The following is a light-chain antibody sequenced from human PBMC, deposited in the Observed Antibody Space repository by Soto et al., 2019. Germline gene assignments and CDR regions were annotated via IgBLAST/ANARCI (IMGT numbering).Light chain of an antibody. CDR1: KLGDKY. CDR2: QDS. J-gene: IGLJ2*01. CDR3: RAWDSSTYVV. V-gene: IGLV3-1*01. Sequence: SYELTQPPSVSVSPGQTASITCSGDKLGDKYACWYQQKPGQSPVLVIYQDSKRPSGIPEPFYGSNSGNTATLTIRGTQAIDEADYYCRAWDSSTYVVFGGGTKLTVL.